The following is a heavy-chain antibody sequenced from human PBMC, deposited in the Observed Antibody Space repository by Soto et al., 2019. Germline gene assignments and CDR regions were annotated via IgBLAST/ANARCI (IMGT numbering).Heavy chain of an antibody. CDR3: ARGGVDYYDSSGYYFSPYYFDY. CDR2: IYHSGST. V-gene: IGHV4-30-2*01. J-gene: IGHJ4*02. D-gene: IGHD3-22*01. Sequence: QLQLQESGSGLVKPSQTLSLTCAVSGGSISSGGYSWSWIRQPPGKGLEWIGYIYHSGSTYYNPSLKRRFTISVDRSKNQFSLKLSSVTAADTAVYYCARGGVDYYDSSGYYFSPYYFDYWGQGTLVTVSS. CDR1: GGSISSGGYS.